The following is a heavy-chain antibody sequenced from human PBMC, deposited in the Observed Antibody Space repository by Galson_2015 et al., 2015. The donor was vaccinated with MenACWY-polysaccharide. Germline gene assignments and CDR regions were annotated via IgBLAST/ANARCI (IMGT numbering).Heavy chain of an antibody. V-gene: IGHV3-9*01. CDR3: TKDITSSGYYRRAFDI. CDR2: ISWNSGNI. Sequence: SLRLSCAAAGFTFDDYAMHWVRQAPGKGLEWVSGISWNSGNIGQADSVKGRFTISRDNAKKSLYLQMNSLRPEDTALYYCTKDITSSGYYRRAFDIWGQGTMVTVSS. J-gene: IGHJ3*02. D-gene: IGHD3-22*01. CDR1: GFTFDDYA.